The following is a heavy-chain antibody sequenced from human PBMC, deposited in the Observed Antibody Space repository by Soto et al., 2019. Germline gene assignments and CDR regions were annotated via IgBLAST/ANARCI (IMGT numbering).Heavy chain of an antibody. Sequence: SVKVSCKASGGTFSSYAISWVRQAPGQGLEWMGGIIPIFGTANYAQKFQGRVTITADESTSTAYMELSSLRSEDTAVYYCARARVLEDSGETFYYYGMDVWGQGTTVTVLL. J-gene: IGHJ6*02. CDR3: ARARVLEDSGETFYYYGMDV. V-gene: IGHV1-69*13. D-gene: IGHD3-3*01. CDR1: GGTFSSYA. CDR2: IIPIFGTA.